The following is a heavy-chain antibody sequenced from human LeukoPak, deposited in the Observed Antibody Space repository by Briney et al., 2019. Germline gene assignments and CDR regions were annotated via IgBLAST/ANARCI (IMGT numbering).Heavy chain of an antibody. D-gene: IGHD5-18*01. CDR3: ARGGYSYGYGYYYYYMDV. CDR1: GGSFSGYY. J-gene: IGHJ6*03. CDR2: INHSGST. Sequence: SETLSLTCAVYGGSFSGYYWSWIRQPPGKGLEWIGEINHSGSTNYNPSLKSRVTISVDTSKNQFSLKLSSVTAADTAVYYCARGGYSYGYGYYYYYMDVWGKGTTVTVSS. V-gene: IGHV4-34*01.